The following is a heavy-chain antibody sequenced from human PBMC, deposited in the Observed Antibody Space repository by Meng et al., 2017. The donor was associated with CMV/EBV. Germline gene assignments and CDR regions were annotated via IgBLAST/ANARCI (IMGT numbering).Heavy chain of an antibody. CDR1: GGSFRGYY. J-gene: IGHJ4*02. CDR3: ASSLTYPDY. V-gene: IGHV4-34*01. D-gene: IGHD2-15*01. Sequence: QVPFQQWGAGRLTPPETLSLTCAVYGGSFRGYYWSWIRQPPGKGLEWIGEINHSGSTNYNPSLKSRVTISVDTSKNQFSLKLSSVTAADTAVYYCASSLTYPDYWGQGTLVTVSS. CDR2: INHSGST.